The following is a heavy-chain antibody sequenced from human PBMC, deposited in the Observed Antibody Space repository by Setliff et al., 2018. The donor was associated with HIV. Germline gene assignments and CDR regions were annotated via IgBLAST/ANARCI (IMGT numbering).Heavy chain of an antibody. V-gene: IGHV3-66*02. D-gene: IGHD6-25*01. CDR2: IYSDGST. J-gene: IGHJ4*02. Sequence: PGGSLRLSCEASGFTVSSSYTAWVRQAPGKGLEWVSTIYSDGSTYHRDSVKGRFTLSRDNSKNTVYLQVGSLRPDDTAMYYCARSRPYNSALDYWGQGTLVTVSS. CDR3: ARSRPYNSALDY. CDR1: GFTVSSSY.